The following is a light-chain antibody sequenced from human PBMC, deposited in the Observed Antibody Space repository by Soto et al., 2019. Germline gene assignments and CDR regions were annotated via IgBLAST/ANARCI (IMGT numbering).Light chain of an antibody. CDR1: QSVSSY. CDR3: QQRSNWSWT. CDR2: DAS. V-gene: IGKV3-11*01. J-gene: IGKJ1*01. Sequence: IVLTQSPATLSLSPGERATLSCRVSQSVSSYLAWYQQKPGQAPRLLIYDASNRATGIPARFSGSGSGTDFTLTISSLEPEDFAVYYCQQRSNWSWTFDQGTKVEIK.